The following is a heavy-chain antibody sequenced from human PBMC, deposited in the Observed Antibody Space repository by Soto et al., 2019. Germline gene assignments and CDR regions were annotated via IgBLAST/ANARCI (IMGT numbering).Heavy chain of an antibody. CDR2: INPSGGST. V-gene: IGHV1-46*01. CDR1: GYTFTSYY. CDR3: ARDGVRYFDWQKRDGWFDP. Sequence: ASVKVSCKASGYTFTSYYMHWVRQAPGQGLEWMGIINPSGGSTSYAQKFQGRVTMTRDTSTSTVYMELSSLRSEDTAVYYCARDGVRYFDWQKRDGWFDPWGQGTLVTVSS. D-gene: IGHD3-9*01. J-gene: IGHJ5*02.